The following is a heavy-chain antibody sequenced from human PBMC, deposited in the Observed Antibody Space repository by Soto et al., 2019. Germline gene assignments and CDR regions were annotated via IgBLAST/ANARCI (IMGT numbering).Heavy chain of an antibody. Sequence: QVQLVESGGGVVQPGRSLRLSCAASGFTFSSYGMHWVRQAPGKGLEWVAVIWYDGSNKYYADPVKGRFTISRDNSKNTLFLQMNSLRAEDTAVFYCARARGGDDSWGQGTLVTVSS. D-gene: IGHD3-16*01. CDR1: GFTFSSYG. V-gene: IGHV3-33*01. CDR2: IWYDGSNK. CDR3: ARARGGDDS. J-gene: IGHJ4*02.